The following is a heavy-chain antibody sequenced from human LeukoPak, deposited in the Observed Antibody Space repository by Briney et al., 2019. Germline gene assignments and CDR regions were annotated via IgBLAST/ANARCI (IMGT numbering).Heavy chain of an antibody. D-gene: IGHD6-13*01. Sequence: VASVKVSCKASGGTFSSYAISWVRQAPGQGLEWMEGIIPIFGTANYAQKFQGRVTITADESTSTAYMELSSLRSEDTAVYYCATPRAAASYNYYYYYMDVWGKGTTVTVSS. V-gene: IGHV1-69*13. J-gene: IGHJ6*03. CDR2: IIPIFGTA. CDR3: ATPRAAASYNYYYYYMDV. CDR1: GGTFSSYA.